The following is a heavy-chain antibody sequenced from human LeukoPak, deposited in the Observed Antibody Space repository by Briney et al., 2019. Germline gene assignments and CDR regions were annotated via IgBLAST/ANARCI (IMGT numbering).Heavy chain of an antibody. V-gene: IGHV3-33*01. D-gene: IGHD4/OR15-4a*01. CDR2: IWYDGSNK. Sequence: GGSLRLSCAAPRFTFSSYGMHWVRQAPGKGLEWVAVIWYDGSNKYYADSVKGRFTISGDDSKNTLYLQMNSLRDEDTAMYYCARDRSVWWLDYWGQGTLVTVSS. CDR3: ARDRSVWWLDY. CDR1: RFTFSSYG. J-gene: IGHJ4*02.